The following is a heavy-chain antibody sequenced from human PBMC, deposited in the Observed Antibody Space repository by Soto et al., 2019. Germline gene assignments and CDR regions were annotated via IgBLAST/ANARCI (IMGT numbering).Heavy chain of an antibody. CDR1: GYTFTGYY. Sequence: ASVKVSCKASGYTFTGYYMHWVRQAPGQGLEWMGWINPNSGGTNYAQKFQGRVTMTRDTSISTAYMELSRLRSDDTAVYYCASAGIAARQGGSSGMDVWGQGTTVTVSS. CDR3: ASAGIAARQGGSSGMDV. J-gene: IGHJ6*02. D-gene: IGHD6-6*01. CDR2: INPNSGGT. V-gene: IGHV1-2*02.